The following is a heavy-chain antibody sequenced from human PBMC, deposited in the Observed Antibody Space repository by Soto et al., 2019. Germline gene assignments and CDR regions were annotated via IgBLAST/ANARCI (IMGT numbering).Heavy chain of an antibody. CDR2: IYHSGST. CDR3: GKYGEDYYPAMDV. J-gene: IGHJ6*02. V-gene: IGHV4-38-2*01. CDR1: GFSITTGYY. Sequence: SETLSLTCAVSGFSITTGYYWGWIRQPPGKGLEWIGNIYHSGSTYYNPSLKSRVTISIDTSKNQFLLMLSSVTAADTAVYYCGKYGEDYYPAMDVWGQGTTVTVSS. D-gene: IGHD4-17*01.